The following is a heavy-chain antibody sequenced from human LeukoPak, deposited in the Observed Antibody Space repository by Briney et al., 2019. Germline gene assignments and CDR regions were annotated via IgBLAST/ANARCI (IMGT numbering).Heavy chain of an antibody. CDR3: ARGGGGAKAFYFDY. V-gene: IGHV4-34*01. D-gene: IGHD1-26*01. CDR2: INHSGIT. CDR1: GGSFSGYY. Sequence: KTSETLSLTCAVYGGSFSGYYWSWIRQPPGKGLEWIGEINHSGITNYNPSLKSRVTMSVDTTRKRFSLRLTSESAADTGVYYCARGGGGAKAFYFDYWGQGSLVTVSS. J-gene: IGHJ4*02.